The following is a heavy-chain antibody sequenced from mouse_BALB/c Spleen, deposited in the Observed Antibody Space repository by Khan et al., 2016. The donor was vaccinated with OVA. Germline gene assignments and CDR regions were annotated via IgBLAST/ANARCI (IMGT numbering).Heavy chain of an antibody. D-gene: IGHD1-1*01. CDR2: IYPGDGRT. J-gene: IGHJ1*01. V-gene: IGHV1S56*01. CDR1: GYTFKTYY. CDR3: AISYYGSFWYFDV. Sequence: QVQLQQSGPELVKPGASVKMSCKASGYTFKTYYIHWVIQRPGQGLEWIGWIYPGDGRTKYTEKFKGKTTLTADNSPSPAYMLLSSLTSEDSAIYFCAISYYGSFWYFDVWGAGTTVTVSS.